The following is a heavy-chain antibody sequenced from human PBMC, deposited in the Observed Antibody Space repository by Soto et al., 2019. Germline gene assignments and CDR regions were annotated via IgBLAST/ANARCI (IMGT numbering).Heavy chain of an antibody. J-gene: IGHJ6*02. CDR1: GLTFDNYA. D-gene: IGHD6-6*01. Sequence: WESRRLAWAASGLTFDNYAMHWVRQAPGKGLEWVSLVNWDGGGTYYADSVKGRFTISRDNSKNSLYLQMNNLGTDDTALYYCAKDKFSTKAARPNFYYYGMDVWGQGPTVTVSS. V-gene: IGHV3-43*01. CDR2: VNWDGGGT. CDR3: AKDKFSTKAARPNFYYYGMDV.